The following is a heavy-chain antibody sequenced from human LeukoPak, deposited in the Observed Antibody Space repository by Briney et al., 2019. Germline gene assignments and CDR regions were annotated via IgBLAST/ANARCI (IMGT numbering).Heavy chain of an antibody. D-gene: IGHD4-11*01. J-gene: IGHJ4*02. Sequence: QTGGSLRLSCAASGFTFSSYAMHWVRQAPGKGLEWVAVISYDASNKDYADSVKGRFTISRDNSKNTLYLQMNSLRAEDTAVYYCAAMTSVTTGDYWGQGTLVTVSS. V-gene: IGHV3-30*04. CDR3: AAMTSVTTGDY. CDR2: ISYDASNK. CDR1: GFTFSSYA.